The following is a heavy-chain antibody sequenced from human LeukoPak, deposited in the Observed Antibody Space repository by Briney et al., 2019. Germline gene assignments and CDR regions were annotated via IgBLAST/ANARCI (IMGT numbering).Heavy chain of an antibody. CDR2: ISAYNGNT. V-gene: IGHV1-18*01. CDR1: GYTFTSYG. Sequence: ASVKVSCKASGYTFTSYGISWVRQAPGQGLEWMGWISAYNGNTNYAQKLQGRVTMTTDTSTSTAYMELRSLRSDDTAVYYCARARGYYGSGSYYKGYYFDYWGQGTPVTVSS. J-gene: IGHJ4*02. CDR3: ARARGYYGSGSYYKGYYFDY. D-gene: IGHD3-10*01.